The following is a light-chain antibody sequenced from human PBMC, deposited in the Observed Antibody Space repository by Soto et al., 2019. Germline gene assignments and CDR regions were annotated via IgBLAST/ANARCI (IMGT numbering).Light chain of an antibody. CDR3: QQYDNWPLT. Sequence: EIVMTQSPATLSVSPGERATLSCRASQSVDSNLAWYQQKPGQAPRLLIFGASTRATGNPARFSGSGSGTDFTLTISSLQSEDFGVYFCQQYDNWPLTFGGGTKVEIK. V-gene: IGKV3D-15*01. CDR2: GAS. CDR1: QSVDSN. J-gene: IGKJ4*01.